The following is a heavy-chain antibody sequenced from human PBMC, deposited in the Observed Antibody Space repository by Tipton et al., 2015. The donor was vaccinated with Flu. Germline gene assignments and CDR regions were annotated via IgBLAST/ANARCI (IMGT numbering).Heavy chain of an antibody. Sequence: TLSLTCAVYGGSFSGYYWSWIRQPPGKGLEWIGEINHGGSTNYNPSLESRVTISVDTSKNQFSLNLNSVTAADTAVYYCATKLGYCSADSCFYYMNVWGKGTTVTVSS. CDR3: ATKLGYCSADSCFYYMNV. CDR1: GGSFSGYY. J-gene: IGHJ6*03. D-gene: IGHD2-15*01. V-gene: IGHV4-34*01. CDR2: INHGGST.